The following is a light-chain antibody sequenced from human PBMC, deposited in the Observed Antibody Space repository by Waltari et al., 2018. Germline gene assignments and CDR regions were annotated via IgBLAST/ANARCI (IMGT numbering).Light chain of an antibody. CDR2: EVS. CDR3: SSYAGTNNVV. CDR1: SSDVGGFNY. Sequence: QSALTQSPSASGSPGQSVTISCTATSSDVGGFNYVSWYQQHPGKAPKLMIYEVSKRPSGVPDRFSGSKSGNTASLTVSGLQAEDEGDYYCSSYAGTNNVVFGGGTKLTVL. V-gene: IGLV2-8*01. J-gene: IGLJ2*01.